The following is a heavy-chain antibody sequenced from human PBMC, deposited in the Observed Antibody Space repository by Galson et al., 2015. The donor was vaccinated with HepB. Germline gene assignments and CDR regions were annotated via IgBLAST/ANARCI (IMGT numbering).Heavy chain of an antibody. V-gene: IGHV1-69*13. J-gene: IGHJ5*02. CDR1: GGTFSSYA. CDR3: ARSLLDIVVVPAEPPAFDP. CDR2: IIPIFGRA. D-gene: IGHD2-2*03. Sequence: SVKVSCKVSGGTFSSYAISWVRQAPGQGLEWMGGIIPIFGRAHYAQKFQGRVTILADEFTSTVYMEMSGLRSEDTAVYYCARSLLDIVVVPAEPPAFDPWGQGTLVTVSS.